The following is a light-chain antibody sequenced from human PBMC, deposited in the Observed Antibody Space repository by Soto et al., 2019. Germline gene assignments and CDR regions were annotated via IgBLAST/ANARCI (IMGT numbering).Light chain of an antibody. CDR3: LQYYDFPST. Sequence: AIQMTPSPPSLSASVGDRVIITCRASQDISFDVGWLQQRPGHAPNLLIYAASTLHNGVPSTFTGSGSGPDFPRTRNDLPPGDVATDFCLQYYDFPSTFGQGTKLDI. CDR1: QDISFD. V-gene: IGKV1-6*01. J-gene: IGKJ2*01. CDR2: AAS.